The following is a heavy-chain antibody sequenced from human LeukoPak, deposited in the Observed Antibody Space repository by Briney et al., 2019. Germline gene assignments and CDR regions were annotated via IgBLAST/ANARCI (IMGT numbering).Heavy chain of an antibody. Sequence: SVKVSCKASGGTFSSYAISWVRQAPGQGLEWIGGIIPILGIANYAQKFQGRVTITADKSTSTAYMELSSLRSEDTAVYYCARSGHPYYYDSSGYYSQIWGQGTMVTVSS. CDR2: IIPILGIA. CDR3: ARSGHPYYYDSSGYYSQI. D-gene: IGHD3-22*01. J-gene: IGHJ3*02. CDR1: GGTFSSYA. V-gene: IGHV1-69*04.